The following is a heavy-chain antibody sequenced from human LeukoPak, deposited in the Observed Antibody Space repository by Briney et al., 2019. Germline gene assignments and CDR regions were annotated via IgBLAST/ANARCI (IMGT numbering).Heavy chain of an antibody. CDR3: ARGYCSGGSCYVYWFDP. CDR1: GYTFTSYA. Sequence: ASVKVSCKASGYTFTSYAMHWVRQAPGQRLEWMGWINAGNGNTKYSQKFQGRVTITRDTSASTAYMELSSLRSEDTAVYYCARGYCSGGSCYVYWFDPWGQGTLVTVSS. J-gene: IGHJ5*02. D-gene: IGHD2-15*01. V-gene: IGHV1-3*01. CDR2: INAGNGNT.